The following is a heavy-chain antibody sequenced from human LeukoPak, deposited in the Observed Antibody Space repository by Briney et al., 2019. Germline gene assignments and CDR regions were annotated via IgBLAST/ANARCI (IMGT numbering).Heavy chain of an antibody. J-gene: IGHJ4*02. D-gene: IGHD1-26*01. Sequence: GGSLRLSCAASGFTFDDYGMSWVRQAPGKGLEWVSGINWNGGSTGYADSVKGRFTISRDNAKNSLYLQMNSLRAEDTALYYCARALPERLGTALDYWGQGTLVTVSS. CDR2: INWNGGST. V-gene: IGHV3-20*04. CDR3: ARALPERLGTALDY. CDR1: GFTFDDYG.